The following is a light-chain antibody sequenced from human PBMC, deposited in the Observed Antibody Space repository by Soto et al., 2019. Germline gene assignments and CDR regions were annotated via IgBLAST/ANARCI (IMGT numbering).Light chain of an antibody. V-gene: IGKV3-11*01. J-gene: IGKJ3*01. Sequence: EIVLTQSPATLSLSPGERATLSCRASQSVSSYLAWYQQKPGQAPRLLIYDASNRATGIPARFSGSGSGTDFTLTISSLQSEDLAVYYCQQYSTWPFTFGPGTKVDIK. CDR3: QQYSTWPFT. CDR2: DAS. CDR1: QSVSSY.